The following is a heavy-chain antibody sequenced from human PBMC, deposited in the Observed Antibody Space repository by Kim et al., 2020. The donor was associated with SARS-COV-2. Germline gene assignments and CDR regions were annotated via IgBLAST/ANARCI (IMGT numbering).Heavy chain of an antibody. CDR3: ARGYSSSALPYYYGMDV. CDR2: ISSSGSTI. J-gene: IGHJ6*02. Sequence: GGSLRLSCAASGFTFSDYYMSWIRQAPGKGLEWVSYISSSGSTIYYADSVKGRFTISRDNAKNSLYLQMNSLRAEDTAVYYCARGYSSSALPYYYGMDVWGQGTTVTVSS. D-gene: IGHD6-13*01. V-gene: IGHV3-11*04. CDR1: GFTFSDYY.